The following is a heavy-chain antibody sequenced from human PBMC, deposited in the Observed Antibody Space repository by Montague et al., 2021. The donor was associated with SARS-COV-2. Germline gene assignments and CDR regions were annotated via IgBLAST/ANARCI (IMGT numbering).Heavy chain of an antibody. CDR3: ARHGYDETYYAFDI. CDR2: IYYTGST. Sequence: SETLSLTCTVSGGSISSGGYYWGWIRQPPGKGLEWIGSIYYTGSTYYNPSLKSRVTISVDTSKNQFSLKLSSVTAADTAVYYCARHGYDETYYAFDIWGQGTMVTVSS. D-gene: IGHD5-12*01. V-gene: IGHV4-39*01. CDR1: GGSISSGGYY. J-gene: IGHJ3*02.